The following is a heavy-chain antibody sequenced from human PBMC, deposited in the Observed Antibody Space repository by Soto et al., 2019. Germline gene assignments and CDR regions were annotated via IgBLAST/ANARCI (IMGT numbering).Heavy chain of an antibody. CDR2: SIGPSGNT. CDR3: AKLLHNSYYNVMDV. J-gene: IGHJ6*02. Sequence: EVQLLESGGDLVQPGGSLRLVCAASGFTFSNSGMRLVRQAPGQGLEWVSSIGPSGNTYYSDAVKGRFTISRDISKNTLFFQMDSLRAEDTATYYCAKLLHNSYYNVMDVWGQGTTVTVSS. D-gene: IGHD4-4*01. V-gene: IGHV3-23*01. CDR1: GFTFSNSG.